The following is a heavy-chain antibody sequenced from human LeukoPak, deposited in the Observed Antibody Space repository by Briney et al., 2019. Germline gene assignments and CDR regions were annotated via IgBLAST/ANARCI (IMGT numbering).Heavy chain of an antibody. V-gene: IGHV4-59*01. D-gene: IGHD5-12*01. J-gene: IGHJ5*02. CDR1: GGSISSYY. CDR2: IYYSGRT. CDR3: ARDRGYSGYDPRFNWFDP. Sequence: SETLSLTCTVSGGSISSYYWSWIRKPPGKGLEWIGYIYYSGRTNYNPSLKSRVTISVDTSKNQFSLKLSSVTATDTAVYYCARDRGYSGYDPRFNWFDPWGQGTLVTVSS.